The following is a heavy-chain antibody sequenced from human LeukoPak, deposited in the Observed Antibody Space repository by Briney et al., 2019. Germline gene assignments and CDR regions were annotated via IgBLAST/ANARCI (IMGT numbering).Heavy chain of an antibody. CDR2: ISSRGSTI. CDR3: ARHDTAMATDYGMDV. V-gene: IGHV3-48*04. Sequence: GGSLRLSCVASGFAFSSYTMSWVRQAPGKGLEWVSYISSRGSTIYYADSVKGRFTISRDNAKSSLYLQMNSLRAEDTAVYYCARHDTAMATDYGMDVWGQGTTVTVSS. CDR1: GFAFSSYT. J-gene: IGHJ6*02. D-gene: IGHD5-18*01.